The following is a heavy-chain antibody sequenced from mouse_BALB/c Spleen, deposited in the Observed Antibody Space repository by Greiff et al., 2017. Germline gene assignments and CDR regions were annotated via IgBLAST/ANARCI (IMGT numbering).Heavy chain of an antibody. CDR2: IWAGGST. CDR1: GFSLTSYG. Sequence: VQRVESGPGLVAPSQSLSITCTVSGFSLTSYGVHWVRQPPGKGLEWLGVIWAGGSTNYNSALMSRLSISKDNSKSQVFLKMNSLQTDDTAMYYCARGGGGTNWFAYWGQGTLVTVSA. V-gene: IGHV2-9*02. J-gene: IGHJ3*01. D-gene: IGHD4-1*01. CDR3: ARGGGGTNWFAY.